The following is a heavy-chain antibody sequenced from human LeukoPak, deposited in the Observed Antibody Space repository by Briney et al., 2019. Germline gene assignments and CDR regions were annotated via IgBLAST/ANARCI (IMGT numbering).Heavy chain of an antibody. Sequence: SGGSLRLSCAASGFTFSSYSMNWVRQAPGKGLEWVSYISSSSSTIYYADSVKGRFTISRDNAKNSLYLQVSSLRAEDTAVYYCARYSSSGEFDYWGQGTLVTVSS. V-gene: IGHV3-48*01. D-gene: IGHD6-13*01. J-gene: IGHJ4*02. CDR3: ARYSSSGEFDY. CDR1: GFTFSSYS. CDR2: ISSSSSTI.